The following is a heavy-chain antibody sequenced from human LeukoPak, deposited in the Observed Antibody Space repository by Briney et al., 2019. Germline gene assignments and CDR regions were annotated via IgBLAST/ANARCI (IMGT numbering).Heavy chain of an antibody. V-gene: IGHV1-18*04. J-gene: IGHJ6*02. CDR1: GYTFTSYY. CDR2: ISAYNGNT. CDR3: ASSDGIAAPGGYYGMDV. D-gene: IGHD6-13*01. Sequence: ASVKVSCKASGYTFTSYYMHWVRQAPGQGLEWMGWISAYNGNTNYAQKLQGRVTMTTDTSTSTAYMELRSLRSDDTAVYYCASSDGIAAPGGYYGMDVWGQGTTVTVSS.